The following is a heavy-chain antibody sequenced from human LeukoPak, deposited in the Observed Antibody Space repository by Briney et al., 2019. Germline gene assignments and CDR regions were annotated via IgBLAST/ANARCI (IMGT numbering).Heavy chain of an antibody. D-gene: IGHD3-22*01. CDR1: GGTFSSYA. CDR2: IIPIFGTA. Sequence: SVKVSCKASGGTFSSYAISWVRQAPGQGLEWMGGIIPIFGTANYAQKFQGRVTITADESTSTAYMELGSLRSEDTAVYYCARADYYDSSGYYCNWFDPWGQGTLVTVSS. V-gene: IGHV1-69*13. J-gene: IGHJ5*02. CDR3: ARADYYDSSGYYCNWFDP.